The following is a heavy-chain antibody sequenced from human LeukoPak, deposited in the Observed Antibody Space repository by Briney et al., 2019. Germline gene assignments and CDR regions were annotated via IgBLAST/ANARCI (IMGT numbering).Heavy chain of an antibody. Sequence: SETLSLTCTVSGGSISSYYWSWIRQPPGKGLEWIGYIYYSGSTNYNPSLKSRVTISVDTSKNQFSLKLSSVTAADTAVYYCARERIAAAGGSGDWFDPWGQGTLVTVSS. J-gene: IGHJ5*02. V-gene: IGHV4-59*01. CDR3: ARERIAAAGGSGDWFDP. CDR2: IYYSGST. D-gene: IGHD6-13*01. CDR1: GGSISSYY.